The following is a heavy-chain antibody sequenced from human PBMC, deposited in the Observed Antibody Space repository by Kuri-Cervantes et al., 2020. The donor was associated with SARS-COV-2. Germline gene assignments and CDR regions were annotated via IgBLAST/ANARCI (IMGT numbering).Heavy chain of an antibody. J-gene: IGHJ5*02. CDR3: ARYSREYCSSTSCSWFDP. D-gene: IGHD2-2*01. CDR2: ISSNGGST. V-gene: IGHV3-64*01. Sequence: WGSLRLSCAASGFTFSSYAMHWVRQAPGKGLEYVSAISSNGGSTYYANSVKGRFTISRDNSKNTLYLQMGSLRAEDMAVYYCARYSREYCSSTSCSWFDPWGQGTLVTVSS. CDR1: GFTFSSYA.